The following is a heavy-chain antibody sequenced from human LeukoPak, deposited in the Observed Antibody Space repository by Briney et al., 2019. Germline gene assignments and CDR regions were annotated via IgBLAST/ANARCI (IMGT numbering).Heavy chain of an antibody. D-gene: IGHD2-2*02. CDR3: ARGPAGVGYCSSTSCYTASSYYYGMDV. V-gene: IGHV4-34*01. J-gene: IGHJ6*02. CDR1: GGSFSGYY. Sequence: SETLCLTCAVYGGSFSGYYWSWIRQPPGEGLEWIGEINHSGSTNYNPSLKSRVTISVDTSKNQFSLKLSSVTAADTAVYYCARGPAGVGYCSSTSCYTASSYYYGMDVWGQGTTVTVSS. CDR2: INHSGST.